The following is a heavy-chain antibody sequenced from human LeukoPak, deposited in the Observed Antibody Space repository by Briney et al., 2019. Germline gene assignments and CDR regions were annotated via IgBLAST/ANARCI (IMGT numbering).Heavy chain of an antibody. CDR1: GGSMNDYY. J-gene: IGHJ6*03. Sequence: SETLSLTCAVSGGSMNDYYWSWVRQSPGKGLDWIGQIYYTGNANYNPSLKSRLTISVDTSKNQLSLRLRSLTAADTAVYFCARTPYSSGRLGGYPYYYMDVWGKGTTVT. D-gene: IGHD3-16*02. CDR2: IYYTGNA. CDR3: ARTPYSSGRLGGYPYYYMDV. V-gene: IGHV4-59*01.